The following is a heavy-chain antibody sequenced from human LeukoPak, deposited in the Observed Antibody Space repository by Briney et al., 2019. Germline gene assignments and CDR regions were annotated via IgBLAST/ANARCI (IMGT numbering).Heavy chain of an antibody. CDR2: ISSSSSYI. V-gene: IGHV3-21*01. CDR1: GFTFSSYS. Sequence: GWSLRLSCAASGFTFSSYSMNGVRQAPGKGLEWVSSISSSSSYIYYADSVKGRFTISRDNAKNSLYLQMNSLRAEDTAVYYCARDTSMVRGGIIPNDYWGQGTLVTVSS. D-gene: IGHD3-10*01. CDR3: ARDTSMVRGGIIPNDY. J-gene: IGHJ4*02.